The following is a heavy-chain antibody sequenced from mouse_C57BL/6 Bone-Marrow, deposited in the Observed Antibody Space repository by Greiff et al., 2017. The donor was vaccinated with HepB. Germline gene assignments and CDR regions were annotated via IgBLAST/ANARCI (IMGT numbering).Heavy chain of an antibody. CDR3: ARIRESSSFITTVEGFAY. Sequence: QVTLKESGPGILQPSQTLSLTCSFSGFSLSTFGMGVGWIRQPSGKGLEWLAHIWWDDDKYYNPALKSRLTISKDTSKNQVFLKIANVDTADTATYYCARIRESSSFITTVEGFAYWGQGTLVTVSA. CDR1: GFSLSTFGMG. V-gene: IGHV8-8*01. J-gene: IGHJ3*01. CDR2: IWWDDDK. D-gene: IGHD1-1*01.